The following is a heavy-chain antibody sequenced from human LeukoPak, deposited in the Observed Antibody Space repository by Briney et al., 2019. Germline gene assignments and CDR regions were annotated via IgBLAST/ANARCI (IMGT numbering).Heavy chain of an antibody. Sequence: PSETLSLTCTVSGGPISNYYWTWIRQSPGQGLEWIGYVYNSGITDYNPSLKSRLTISLHTSQNQFSLRLSSMTAADTAVYYCARSRGRAGAATVIDYWGQGTRVIVSS. D-gene: IGHD6-25*01. CDR1: GGPISNYY. CDR3: ARSRGRAGAATVIDY. V-gene: IGHV4-59*08. CDR2: VYNSGIT. J-gene: IGHJ4*02.